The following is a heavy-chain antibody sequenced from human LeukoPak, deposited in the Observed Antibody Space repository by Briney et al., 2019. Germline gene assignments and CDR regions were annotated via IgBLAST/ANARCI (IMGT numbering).Heavy chain of an antibody. Sequence: RGGALRLSCAASGVTLSSNYMSWVRQAPGKGGERVSVIYSGASTYSAASVKGRFTISRYNSKNTLYLQMNSLSAEDTAVYYCARDQSGMDVWGQGTTVTVSS. CDR1: GVTLSSNY. CDR3: ARDQSGMDV. CDR2: IYSGAST. J-gene: IGHJ6*02. V-gene: IGHV3-66*02.